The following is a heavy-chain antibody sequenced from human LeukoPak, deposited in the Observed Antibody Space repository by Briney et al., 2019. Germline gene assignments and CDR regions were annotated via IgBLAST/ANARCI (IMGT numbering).Heavy chain of an antibody. D-gene: IGHD3-22*01. Sequence: ASVKVSCRASGYTFTSYAMHWVRQAPGQRLEWMGWINAGNGNTKYSQKFQGRVTITRDTSASTAYMELSSLRSGDTAVYYCARLYYYDSSGYYKRHFYFDYWGQGTLVTVSS. CDR1: GYTFTSYA. J-gene: IGHJ4*02. CDR2: INAGNGNT. V-gene: IGHV1-3*01. CDR3: ARLYYYDSSGYYKRHFYFDY.